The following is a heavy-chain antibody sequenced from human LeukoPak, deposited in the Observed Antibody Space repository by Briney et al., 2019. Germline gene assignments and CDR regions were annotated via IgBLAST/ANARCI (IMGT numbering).Heavy chain of an antibody. D-gene: IGHD5-12*01. CDR3: ARGFSGYDPTPHNWFDP. Sequence: SETLSLTCTVSGGSISTYYWSWLRQPPGKGLEWIGYIHYSGSTNYNPSLKSRVTISLDTSKNQFSLKLSSVTAADTAVYYCARGFSGYDPTPHNWFDPWGQGTLVSVSS. V-gene: IGHV4-59*01. CDR2: IHYSGST. CDR1: GGSISTYY. J-gene: IGHJ5*02.